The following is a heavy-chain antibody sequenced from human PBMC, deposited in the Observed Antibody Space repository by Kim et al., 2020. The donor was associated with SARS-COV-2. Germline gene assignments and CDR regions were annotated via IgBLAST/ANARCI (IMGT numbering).Heavy chain of an antibody. D-gene: IGHD3-10*01. J-gene: IGHJ4*02. V-gene: IGHV1-2*06. CDR3: ARVRGYYGSGSYLDY. CDR1: GYTFTGYY. Sequence: ASVKVSCKASGYTFTGYYMHWVRQAPGQGLEWMGRINPNSGGTNYAQKFQGRVTMTRDTSISTAYMELSRLRSDDTAVYYCARVRGYYGSGSYLDYWGQGTLVTVSS. CDR2: INPNSGGT.